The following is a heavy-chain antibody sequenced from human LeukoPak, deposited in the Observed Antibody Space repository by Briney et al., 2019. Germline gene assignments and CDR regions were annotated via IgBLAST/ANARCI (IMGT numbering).Heavy chain of an antibody. D-gene: IGHD6-19*01. J-gene: IGHJ4*02. CDR1: GDSVSSNTAA. CDR3: ARNNPNSSGVYSFDS. CDR2: TYYRSKWYD. Sequence: SQTFSLTCAISGDSVSSNTAAWNWIRQSPSRGLEWLGRTYYRSKWYDDYAVFVKSRIIINPDTSKNQFYLQLNSVTPEDTAVYYCARNNPNSSGVYSFDSWGQGTLVTVSS. V-gene: IGHV6-1*01.